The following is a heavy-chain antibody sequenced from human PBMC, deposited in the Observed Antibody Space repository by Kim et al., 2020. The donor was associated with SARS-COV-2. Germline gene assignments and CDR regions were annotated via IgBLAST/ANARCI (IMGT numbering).Heavy chain of an antibody. CDR1: GYTFTSYY. V-gene: IGHV1-46*01. J-gene: IGHJ4*02. CDR2: INPNGTNT. D-gene: IGHD3-22*01. CDR3: AREQGYDNSGNNPFY. Sequence: ASVKVSCKASGYTFTSYYIHWLRQAPGQGLEWMGIINPNGTNTIYARNFLGRLTMTRDTSTATVYMEVSTLRSEDTAVYYCAREQGYDNSGNNPFYWGQGTLVTVSS.